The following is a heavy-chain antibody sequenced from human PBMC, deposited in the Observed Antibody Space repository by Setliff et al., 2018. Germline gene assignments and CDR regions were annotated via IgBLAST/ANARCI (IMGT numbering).Heavy chain of an antibody. CDR3: VRPGGTTVVARHFDY. CDR2: ISYSGTP. D-gene: IGHD2-15*01. V-gene: IGHV4-39*01. CDR1: DDSFTSSRYY. Sequence: SETLSLTCTVSDDSFTSSRYYWGWIRQAPGSGLEWIGSISYSGTPYYNASVESRVTISIDTSRNQFSLELRTVTVADTATYYCVRPGGTTVVARHFDYWGSGILVTV. J-gene: IGHJ4*01.